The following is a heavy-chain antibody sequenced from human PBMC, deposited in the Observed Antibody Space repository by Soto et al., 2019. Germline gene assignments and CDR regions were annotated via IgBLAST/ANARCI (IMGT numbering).Heavy chain of an antibody. V-gene: IGHV4-59*01. J-gene: IGHJ4*02. Sequence: PXATLALTFTVSDGCISNFYGSWIRQPPGKGLEWIGYISSSGNTNYNPSLKSRVSISVDTSKTQFSLNLTSVTAADTAVYYCARAPMVLTRSYFDSWGQGTPVTVSS. D-gene: IGHD2-8*01. CDR3: ARAPMVLTRSYFDS. CDR2: ISSSGNT. CDR1: DGCISNFY.